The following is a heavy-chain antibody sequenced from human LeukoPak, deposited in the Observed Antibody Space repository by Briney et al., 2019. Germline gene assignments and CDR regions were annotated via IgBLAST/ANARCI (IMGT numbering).Heavy chain of an antibody. CDR3: ARTSTRPLNWFDP. D-gene: IGHD2/OR15-2a*01. CDR1: GGPISSYY. Sequence: SETLSLTCTVSGGPISSYYWSWIRQPPGKGLEWIGYIYYSGSTNYNPSLKSRVTISVDTSKNQFSLKLSSVTAADTAVYYCARTSTRPLNWFDPWGQGTLVTVSS. V-gene: IGHV4-59*08. J-gene: IGHJ5*02. CDR2: IYYSGST.